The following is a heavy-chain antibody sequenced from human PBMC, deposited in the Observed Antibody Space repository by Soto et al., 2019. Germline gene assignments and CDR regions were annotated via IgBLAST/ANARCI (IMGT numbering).Heavy chain of an antibody. Sequence: QITLKESGPTLVKPTQNLTLTCTFSGFSLSTSGVGVGWIRQPPGKALEWLALIYWDDDKRYSPSLKSRLTITQDTYKNQVVLTITHMDPVDTATYYCAHRLVRFGKGWFDPWGQGTLVTVSS. CDR2: IYWDDDK. CDR3: AHRLVRFGKGWFDP. V-gene: IGHV2-5*02. D-gene: IGHD3-3*01. CDR1: GFSLSTSGVG. J-gene: IGHJ5*02.